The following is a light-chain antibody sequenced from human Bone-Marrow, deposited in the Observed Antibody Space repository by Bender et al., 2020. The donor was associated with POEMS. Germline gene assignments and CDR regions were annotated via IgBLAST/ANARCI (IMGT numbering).Light chain of an antibody. CDR3: QSYDSSNAWV. CDR2: DVS. V-gene: IGLV2-11*01. J-gene: IGLJ3*02. Sequence: QSALTQPRSVSGSPGQSVTISCTGTSSDVGGYGYVSWYQQHPGKAPKVMIYDVSRRPSGVPDRFSGSKSGNTASLTISGLKPEDEADYYCQSYDSSNAWVFGGGTKLTVL. CDR1: SSDVGGYGY.